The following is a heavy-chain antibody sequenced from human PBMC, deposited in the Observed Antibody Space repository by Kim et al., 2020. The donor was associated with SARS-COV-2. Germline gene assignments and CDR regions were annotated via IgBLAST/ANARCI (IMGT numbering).Heavy chain of an antibody. CDR3: AKIPRDPNYYGSGSYYNVGGAFDI. CDR2: ISYDGSNK. J-gene: IGHJ3*02. Sequence: GGSLRLSCAASGFTFSSYGMHWVRQAPDKGLEWVAVISYDGSNKYYADSVKGRFTISRDNSKNTLYLQMNSLRAEDTAVYYCAKIPRDPNYYGSGSYYNVGGAFDIWGQGTMVTVSS. D-gene: IGHD3-10*01. CDR1: GFTFSSYG. V-gene: IGHV3-30*18.